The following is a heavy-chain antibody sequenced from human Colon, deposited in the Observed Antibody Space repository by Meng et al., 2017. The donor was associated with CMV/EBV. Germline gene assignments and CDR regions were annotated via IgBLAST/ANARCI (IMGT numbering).Heavy chain of an antibody. CDR2: VNYSGST. CDR3: ATSLPDAWELLAY. J-gene: IGHJ4*02. D-gene: IGHD2-15*01. CDR1: GVSFSNYY. V-gene: IGHV4-34*01. Sequence: VSGVSFSNYYGSWSRQPQGKGLERIGEVNYSGSTNYNPSLKIRVTISVDTSNTQFSLRLNSVTAADTAVYYCATSLPDAWELLAYWGQGTLVTVSS.